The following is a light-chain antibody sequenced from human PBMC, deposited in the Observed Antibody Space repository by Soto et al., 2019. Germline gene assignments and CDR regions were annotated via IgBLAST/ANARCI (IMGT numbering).Light chain of an antibody. Sequence: IQMTQSPSSLFASEGYRVTITSRVSQGIRNDLGRYQEKPGKAPKPLIYAASSLHSGVPSRFSGSGSGTDFTRTISSLQPEDFETYYCQQSYGTTPTFGQGTQV. CDR2: AAS. J-gene: IGKJ1*01. CDR3: QQSYGTTPT. V-gene: IGKV1-39*01. CDR1: QGIRND.